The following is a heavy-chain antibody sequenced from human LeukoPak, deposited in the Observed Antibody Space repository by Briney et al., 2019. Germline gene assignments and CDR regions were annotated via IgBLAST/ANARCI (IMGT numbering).Heavy chain of an antibody. V-gene: IGHV3-74*01. Sequence: GGSLRLSCAASGFTFSSYWMHWVRQAPGKGLVWVSRINSDGSSTSYADSVKGRFTISRDNAKNSLYLQMNSLRAEDTAVYYCARVRLFYDAFDMWGQGTMVTVSS. J-gene: IGHJ3*02. CDR3: ARVRLFYDAFDM. CDR1: GFTFSSYW. D-gene: IGHD3-9*01. CDR2: INSDGSST.